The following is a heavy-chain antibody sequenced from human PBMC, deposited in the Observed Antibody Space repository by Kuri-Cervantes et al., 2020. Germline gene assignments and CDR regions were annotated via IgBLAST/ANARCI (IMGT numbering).Heavy chain of an antibody. CDR2: IYPGDSDT. V-gene: IGHV5-51*01. CDR1: GYSFTSYW. J-gene: IGHJ5*02. CDR3: ARLFWNYGDNWFDP. D-gene: IGHD1-7*01. Sequence: GGSLRLSCKGSGYSFTSYWIGWVRQMPGKGLEWMGIIYPGDSDTRYSPSFQGQATISADKSISTAYLQWSSLKASDTAMYYCARLFWNYGDNWFDPWGQGTLVTVSS.